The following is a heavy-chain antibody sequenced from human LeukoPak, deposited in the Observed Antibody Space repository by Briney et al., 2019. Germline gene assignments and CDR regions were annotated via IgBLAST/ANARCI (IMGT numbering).Heavy chain of an antibody. V-gene: IGHV3-30*18. D-gene: IGHD2-2*01. Sequence: GGSLRLSCAASGFSFSNYGMHWVRQAPGKGLEWVALIIIDGSYKYYADSVKGRFTISRDNSKNTLSLQMNSLRAEDTAVYYCAKSIYSSTSCHDFWGQGTLVTVSS. CDR1: GFSFSNYG. CDR3: AKSIYSSTSCHDF. CDR2: IIIDGSYK. J-gene: IGHJ4*02.